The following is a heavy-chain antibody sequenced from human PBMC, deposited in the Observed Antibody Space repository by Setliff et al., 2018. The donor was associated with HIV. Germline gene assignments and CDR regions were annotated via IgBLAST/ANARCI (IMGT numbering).Heavy chain of an antibody. D-gene: IGHD6-19*01. Sequence: SVKVSCKASGGTFKSLAFNWFRQAPGQGLEWVGGILPLNGITNYAQRFRGRLTITADKSTSTAYMELRDLRPQDTAFYFCSSGWHPSFDSWGQGALVTVSS. CDR1: GGTFKSLA. CDR3: SSGWHPSFDS. V-gene: IGHV1-69*10. J-gene: IGHJ4*02. CDR2: ILPLNGIT.